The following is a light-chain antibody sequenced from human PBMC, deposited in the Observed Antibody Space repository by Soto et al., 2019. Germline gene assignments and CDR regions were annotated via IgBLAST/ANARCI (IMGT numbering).Light chain of an antibody. Sequence: EIVLTQSPATLSLSPGERATLSCRASQSVSSYLAWYQQKPGQAPRLLIYDASNMATGSPASFSGSGSGTDYSLTISRQEPKDFAVYFCQQRSNWPRTFGQGTKVDIK. CDR1: QSVSSY. V-gene: IGKV3-11*01. CDR3: QQRSNWPRT. J-gene: IGKJ1*01. CDR2: DAS.